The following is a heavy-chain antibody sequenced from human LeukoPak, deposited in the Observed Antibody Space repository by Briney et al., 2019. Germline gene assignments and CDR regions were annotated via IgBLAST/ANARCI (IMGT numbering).Heavy chain of an antibody. J-gene: IGHJ4*02. CDR2: ISAYNGNT. Sequence: ASVKVSFKASGYTFTSYGISWVRQAPGQGLEWMGWISAYNGNTNYAQKLQGRVTMTTDTSTSTAYMELRSLRSDDTAVYYCARTSWSGSYDRSDYWGQGTLVTVSS. D-gene: IGHD1-26*01. CDR3: ARTSWSGSYDRSDY. V-gene: IGHV1-18*01. CDR1: GYTFTSYG.